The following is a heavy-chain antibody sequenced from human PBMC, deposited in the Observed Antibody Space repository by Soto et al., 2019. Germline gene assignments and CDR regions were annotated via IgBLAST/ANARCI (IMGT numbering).Heavy chain of an antibody. CDR1: GFSLSTSGMR. V-gene: IGHV2-70*04. D-gene: IGHD3-22*01. J-gene: IGHJ3*02. CDR2: IDWDDDK. CDR3: ARSFPYYYDSSGYSDAFDI. Sequence: SGPTLVNPTQTLTLTCTFSGFSLSTSGMRVSWIRQPPGKALEWLARIDWDDDKFYSTSLKTRLTISEDTSKNQVVLTMTNMDPVDTATYYCARSFPYYYDSSGYSDAFDIWGQGTMVTVPS.